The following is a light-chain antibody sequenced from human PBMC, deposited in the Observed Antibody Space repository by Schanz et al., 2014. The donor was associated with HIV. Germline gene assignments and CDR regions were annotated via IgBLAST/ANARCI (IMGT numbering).Light chain of an antibody. CDR3: AAWDDSLNGLYV. J-gene: IGLJ1*01. CDR2: RNN. V-gene: IGLV1-44*01. Sequence: QSVLNQAPSASGTPGQRVTISCSGSSSNIGSNTVNWYQQLPGTAPKLLIYRNNQRPSGAPDRFSGSKSGSSASLAISGLQSEDEAEYYCAAWDDSLNGLYVFGPGTKLTVL. CDR1: SSNIGSNT.